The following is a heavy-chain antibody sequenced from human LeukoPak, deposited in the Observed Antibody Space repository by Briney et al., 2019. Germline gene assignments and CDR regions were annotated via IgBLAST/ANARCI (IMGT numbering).Heavy chain of an antibody. Sequence: LSLTCTVSGVSINSHYWSWIRQAPGKGLEWVGFIRSKAYGGTTEYAASVKGRFTISRDDYKSIAYLQMNSLKTEDTAVYYCTARRGPFDYWGQGTLVTVSS. CDR1: GVSINSHY. CDR3: TARRGPFDY. CDR2: IRSKAYGGTT. J-gene: IGHJ4*02. V-gene: IGHV3-49*03.